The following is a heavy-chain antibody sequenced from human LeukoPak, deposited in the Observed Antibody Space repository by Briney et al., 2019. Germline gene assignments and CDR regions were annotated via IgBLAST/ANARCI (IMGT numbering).Heavy chain of an antibody. D-gene: IGHD1-26*01. CDR3: TRGPVGGFDA. CDR1: GLTVSTNY. CDR2: IYSGGNT. V-gene: IGHV3-53*01. J-gene: IGHJ5*02. Sequence: GGSLRLSCSASGLTVSTNYLTWVRQAPGKGLEWVLVIYSGGNTYYADSVKGRFTISRDNSKNTLYLQMNSLRADDTAVYYCTRGPVGGFDAWGQGTLVTVSS.